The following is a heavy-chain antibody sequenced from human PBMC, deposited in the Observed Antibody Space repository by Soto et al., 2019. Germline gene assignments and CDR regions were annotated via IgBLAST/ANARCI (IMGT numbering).Heavy chain of an antibody. V-gene: IGHV4-4*02. J-gene: IGHJ6*02. CDR1: GGSISSYY. D-gene: IGHD2-8*01. CDR3: ARKPDCTNGVCYTVWYYYYYYGMDV. CDR2: IYHSGST. Sequence: SETLSLTCTVSGGSISSYYWSWVRQPPGKGLEWIGEIYHSGSTNYNPSLKSRVTISVDKSKNQFSLKLSSVTAADTAVYYCARKPDCTNGVCYTVWYYYYYYGMDVWGQGTTVTVSS.